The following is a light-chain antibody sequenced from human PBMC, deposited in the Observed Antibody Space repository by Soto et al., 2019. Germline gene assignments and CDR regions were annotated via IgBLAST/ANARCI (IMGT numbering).Light chain of an antibody. CDR2: WAS. CDR1: QSVLYSSDNKNY. V-gene: IGKV4-1*01. Sequence: DFVVTQSPDSLPVSLGERATINCKSSQSVLYSSDNKNYLAWYQQKPGQPPKLLIYWASTRESGVPDRFSGSGSGTDVTLTINSLQAEDVAVYYCQQYYSTPLTFGGGTKVDIK. J-gene: IGKJ4*01. CDR3: QQYYSTPLT.